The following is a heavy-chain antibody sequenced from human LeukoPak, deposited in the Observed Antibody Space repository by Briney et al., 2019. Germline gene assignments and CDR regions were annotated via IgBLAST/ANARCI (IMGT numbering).Heavy chain of an antibody. J-gene: IGHJ5*02. V-gene: IGHV3-21*01. Sequence: PGGSLRLSCAASGFTFSSYSMSWVRQAPGKGLEWVSSISSSSNYIYYADSVKGRFTISRDNAKNSLYLQMNSLRAEDTAVYYCARDPSSAWYLKGWFDPWGQGTLVTVSS. CDR3: ARDPSSAWYLKGWFDP. CDR2: ISSSSNYI. CDR1: GFTFSSYS. D-gene: IGHD6-19*01.